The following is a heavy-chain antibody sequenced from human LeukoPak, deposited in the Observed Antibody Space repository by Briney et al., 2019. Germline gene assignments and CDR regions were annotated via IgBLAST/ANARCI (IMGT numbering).Heavy chain of an antibody. CDR1: GFTFSSYA. D-gene: IGHD2-2*01. CDR2: IKQDGSEQ. J-gene: IGHJ3*02. V-gene: IGHV3-7*01. CDR3: ARESIVVVPTTMDDASDI. Sequence: GGSLRLSCAASGFTFSSYAMSWVRQAPGKGLEWVANIKQDGSEQFYLDSVRGRFTISRDNAKNALYLQMHSLRVEDTAVYYCARESIVVVPTTMDDASDIWGQGTMVTVSS.